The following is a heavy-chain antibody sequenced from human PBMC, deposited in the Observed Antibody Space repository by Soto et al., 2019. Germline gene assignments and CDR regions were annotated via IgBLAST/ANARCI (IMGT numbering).Heavy chain of an antibody. J-gene: IGHJ4*02. Sequence: EVQLVESGGGLVQPGGSLILSCAASGFTFSSYWMHWVRQAPGKGLVWVARIHDDGSITNYADSVKGRFTISRDNAKNTLDLQMNSLRAEDTAVYYCGRVPAAAAGIGIDHWGQGILVTVSS. CDR2: IHDDGSIT. D-gene: IGHD6-13*01. CDR1: GFTFSSYW. V-gene: IGHV3-74*01. CDR3: GRVPAAAAGIGIDH.